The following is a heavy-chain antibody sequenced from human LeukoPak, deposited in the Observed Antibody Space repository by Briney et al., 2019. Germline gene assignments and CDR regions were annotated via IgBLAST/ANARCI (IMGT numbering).Heavy chain of an antibody. CDR1: GFTFSSYW. CDR2: INRDVSST. Sequence: GGSLRLSCGASGFTFSSYWMHWVRQGPGKGLAWVARINRDVSSTDYADSVKGRFTISRDNAKNKLYLQMNSLRAEDTGVYYCTTIRPDYWGQGTLVTVSS. J-gene: IGHJ4*02. CDR3: TTIRPDY. D-gene: IGHD5-12*01. V-gene: IGHV3-74*01.